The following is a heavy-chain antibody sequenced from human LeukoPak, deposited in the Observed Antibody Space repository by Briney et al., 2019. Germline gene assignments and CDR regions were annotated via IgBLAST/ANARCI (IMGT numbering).Heavy chain of an antibody. V-gene: IGHV3-21*01. CDR3: ARDSRATYYYDSSGMGNWFDP. J-gene: IGHJ5*02. CDR2: ISSSSSYI. Sequence: GGSLRLSCAASGFTFSSYSMNWVRQAPGKGLEWVSSISSSSSYIYYADSVKGRFTISRDNAKNSLYLQMNSLRAEDTAVYYCARDSRATYYYDSSGMGNWFDPWGRGTLVTVSS. CDR1: GFTFSSYS. D-gene: IGHD3-22*01.